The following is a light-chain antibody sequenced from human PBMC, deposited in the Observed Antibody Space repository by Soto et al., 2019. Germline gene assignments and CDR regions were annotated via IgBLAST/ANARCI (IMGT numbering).Light chain of an antibody. CDR3: QQSYSTPIT. CDR2: AAS. Sequence: DIQMTPSPSSLSASVGDRVTITCRASQNINSYLNWYQQKPGKAPKVLIYAASSLQSGVPSRFSGSGSGTDFTLTISSLQPEDFATYSCQQSYSTPITFGGGTKVEIE. J-gene: IGKJ4*01. CDR1: QNINSY. V-gene: IGKV1-39*01.